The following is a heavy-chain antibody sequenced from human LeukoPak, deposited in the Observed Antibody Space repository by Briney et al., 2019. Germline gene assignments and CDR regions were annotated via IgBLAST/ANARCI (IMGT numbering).Heavy chain of an antibody. CDR1: GYTFTSYD. V-gene: IGHV1-8*01. J-gene: IGHJ4*02. Sequence: ASVKVSCKASGYTFTSYDINWVRQATGQGLEWMGWMNPNSGNTSYAQKFQGRVTMTRATSITTAYMELNGLTSDDTAIYFCARGDSTGYPDFWGQGTLVTVSS. CDR2: MNPNSGNT. D-gene: IGHD3-22*01. CDR3: ARGDSTGYPDF.